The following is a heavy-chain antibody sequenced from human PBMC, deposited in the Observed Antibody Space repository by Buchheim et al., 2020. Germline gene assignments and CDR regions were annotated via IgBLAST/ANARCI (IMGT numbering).Heavy chain of an antibody. Sequence: QLQLQESGPGLVKPSETLSLTCTVSGGSISSSSYYWGWIRQPPGKGLEWIGSIYYSGSTYYNPSLKSRVTISVDTSKNQFSLKLSSETAADTAVYYCARVPFNCSGGSCYSIFDYWGQGTL. CDR3: ARVPFNCSGGSCYSIFDY. CDR1: GGSISSSSYY. J-gene: IGHJ4*02. V-gene: IGHV4-39*07. CDR2: IYYSGST. D-gene: IGHD2-15*01.